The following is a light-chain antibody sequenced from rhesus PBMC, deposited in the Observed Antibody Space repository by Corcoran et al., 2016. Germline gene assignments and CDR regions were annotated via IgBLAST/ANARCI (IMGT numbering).Light chain of an antibody. J-gene: IGKJ1*01. CDR2: GSS. V-gene: IGKV3-24*04. CDR3: QQSSNLWT. Sequence: ETVVTQSPATLSLSPGERATLSCRASQSVGSYLAWYQQKPGQAPRLLMYGSSSRATGIPDRFSGSGSGTDCTLTISSLEPEDVGVYYCQQSSNLWTFGQGTKVEIK. CDR1: QSVGSY.